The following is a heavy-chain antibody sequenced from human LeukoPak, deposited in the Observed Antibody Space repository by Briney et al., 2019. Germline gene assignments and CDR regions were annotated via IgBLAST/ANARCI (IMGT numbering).Heavy chain of an antibody. J-gene: IGHJ4*02. D-gene: IGHD5-18*01. CDR1: GGTFSSYA. V-gene: IGHV3-53*01. CDR3: ARSGYSYLLPQYYFDY. Sequence: SCKASGGTFSSYAISWVRQAPGKGLEWVSVIYSGGSTYYADSVKGRFTISRDNSKNTLYLQMNSLRAEDTAVYYCARSGYSYLLPQYYFDYWGQGTLVTVSS. CDR2: IYSGGST.